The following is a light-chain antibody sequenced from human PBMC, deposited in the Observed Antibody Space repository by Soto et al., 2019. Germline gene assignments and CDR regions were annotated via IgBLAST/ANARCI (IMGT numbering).Light chain of an antibody. V-gene: IGLV2-23*02. Sequence: QSALTQPASVSGSPGQSITISCTGTSSDVGSYNLVSWYQQHPGKAPKLMIYEVSKRPSGVSNRFSGSKSGNTASLTISGLQAEDDADYYCCSYAGSSTFVVFGGGTKRTV. CDR1: SSDVGSYNL. CDR3: CSYAGSSTFVV. CDR2: EVS. J-gene: IGLJ2*01.